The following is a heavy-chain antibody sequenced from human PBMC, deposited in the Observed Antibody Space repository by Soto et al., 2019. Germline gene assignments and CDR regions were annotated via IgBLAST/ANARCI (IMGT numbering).Heavy chain of an antibody. CDR2: IYYSGST. Sequence: SETLSLTCTVSGGSMSSYYWSWTRQPPGKGLEWIGYIYYSGSTNYNPSLKSRVTISVDTSKNQFSLKLNSVTAADTAVYYCARRWGGALDHWGQGTLVTVSS. CDR1: GGSMSSYY. CDR3: ARRWGGALDH. D-gene: IGHD3-16*01. J-gene: IGHJ4*02. V-gene: IGHV4-59*08.